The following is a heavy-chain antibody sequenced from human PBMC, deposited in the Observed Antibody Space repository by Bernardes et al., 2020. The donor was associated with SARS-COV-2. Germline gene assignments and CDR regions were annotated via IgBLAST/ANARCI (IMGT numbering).Heavy chain of an antibody. D-gene: IGHD3-9*01. CDR2: ISAYNGNT. V-gene: IGHV1-18*01. CDR1: GYTFTSYG. J-gene: IGHJ6*02. Sequence: ASVKVSCMASGYTFTSYGISWVRQAPGQGLEWMGWISAYNGNTNYAQKLQGRVTMTTDTSTSTAYMELRSLRSDDTAVYYCARESDYDILTGIDDYYYYYGMDVWGQGTTVTVSS. CDR3: ARESDYDILTGIDDYYYYYGMDV.